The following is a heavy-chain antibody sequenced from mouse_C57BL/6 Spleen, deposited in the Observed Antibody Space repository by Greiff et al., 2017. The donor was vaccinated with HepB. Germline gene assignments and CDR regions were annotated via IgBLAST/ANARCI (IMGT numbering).Heavy chain of an antibody. V-gene: IGHV5-9-1*02. CDR2: ISSGGDYI. CDR1: GFTFSSYA. Sequence: DVQLVESGEGLVKPGGSLKLSCAASGFTFSSYAMSWVRQTPEKRLEWVAYISSGGDYIYYADTVKGRFTISRDNARNTLYLQMSSLKSEDTAMYYCTRDPGSNYYFDYWGQGTTLTVSS. D-gene: IGHD1-1*01. J-gene: IGHJ2*01. CDR3: TRDPGSNYYFDY.